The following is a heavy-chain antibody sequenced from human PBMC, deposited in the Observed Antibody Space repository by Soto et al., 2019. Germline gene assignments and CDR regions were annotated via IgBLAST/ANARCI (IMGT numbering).Heavy chain of an antibody. V-gene: IGHV4-31*03. CDR2: IYYSGST. CDR1: GGSISSGGY. CDR3: ARVGDCSGGSCLFFDY. J-gene: IGHJ4*02. D-gene: IGHD2-15*01. Sequence: QVQLQESGPGLVKPSQTLSLTCTVSGGSISSGGYWSWIRQRPGTGLEWIGYIYYSGSTYYNPSLKSRVSISVDTSKNQFSLRLSSVTAADTAVYYCARVGDCSGGSCLFFDYWGQGTLVTVSS.